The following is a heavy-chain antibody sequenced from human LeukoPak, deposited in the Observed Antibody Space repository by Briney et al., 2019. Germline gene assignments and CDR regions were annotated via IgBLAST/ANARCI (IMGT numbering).Heavy chain of an antibody. CDR2: IYTYNGDK. CDR1: GYSFTHHG. V-gene: IGHV1-18*01. CDR3: GRRGGNWYHFDF. J-gene: IGHJ4*02. D-gene: IGHD4-23*01. Sequence: ASVKVSCKASGYSFTHHGIPWVRQAPGQGLEWMGWIYTYNGDKNYEEQFQGRGTMTTNKSTTTAYPESNNLNSDDAAMYLRGRRGGNWYHFDFWGQGTLVTVSS.